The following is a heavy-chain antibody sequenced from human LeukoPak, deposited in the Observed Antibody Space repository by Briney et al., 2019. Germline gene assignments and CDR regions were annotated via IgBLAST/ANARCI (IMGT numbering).Heavy chain of an antibody. CDR2: ISGSCDST. J-gene: IGHJ4*02. CDR1: GFTFSTYA. D-gene: IGHD3-22*01. Sequence: PGGSLRLSCAASGFTFSTYAVNWVRQAPGKGLEWVSTISGSCDSTYYADSVKGRFTISRDNSKDTLYLQMSSVRVDDTAVYYCARDRGRYYDSRGFYWGYYFDYWGQGILVTVST. CDR3: ARDRGRYYDSRGFYWGYYFDY. V-gene: IGHV3-23*01.